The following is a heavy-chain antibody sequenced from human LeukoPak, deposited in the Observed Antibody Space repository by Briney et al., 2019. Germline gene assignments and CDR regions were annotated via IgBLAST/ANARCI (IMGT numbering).Heavy chain of an antibody. CDR3: VLGHYGGLFDN. J-gene: IGHJ4*02. CDR1: GFTFSSYA. Sequence: GGSLRLSCAAPGFTFSSYAMHWVRQAPGKGLEWVAVISSDESNKDYANSVKGRFTIARDNSQNTLFVQMNSLRVEDTAVYYCVLGHYGGLFDNWGQGALVTVSS. V-gene: IGHV3-30-3*01. CDR2: ISSDESNK. D-gene: IGHD4-23*01.